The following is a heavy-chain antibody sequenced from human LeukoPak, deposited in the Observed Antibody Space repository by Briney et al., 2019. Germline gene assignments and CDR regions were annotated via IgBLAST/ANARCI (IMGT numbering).Heavy chain of an antibody. V-gene: IGHV1-69*13. D-gene: IGHD6-13*01. J-gene: IGHJ6*02. CDR3: ARVYSSSWTYYYGMDV. Sequence: ASVKVSCKPSGYIFTSYGISWVRQAPGQGLEWMGGIIPIFGTANYAQKFQGRVTITADESTSTAYMELSSLRSEYTAVYYCARVYSSSWTYYYGMDVWGQGTTVTVS. CDR1: GYIFTSYG. CDR2: IIPIFGTA.